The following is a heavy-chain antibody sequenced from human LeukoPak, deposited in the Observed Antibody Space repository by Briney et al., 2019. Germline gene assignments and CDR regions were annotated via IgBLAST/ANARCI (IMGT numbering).Heavy chain of an antibody. D-gene: IGHD3-9*01. J-gene: IGHJ4*02. Sequence: PGGSLRLSCAASGFTFSSYAMNWVRQAPGKGLEWVSSISSSSSYIYYADSVKGRFTVSRDNAKNSLYLQMNSLRAEDTAVYYCARDSDYDILTGYYNVAYWGQGTLVTVSS. CDR3: ARDSDYDILTGYYNVAY. CDR1: GFTFSSYA. CDR2: ISSSSSYI. V-gene: IGHV3-21*01.